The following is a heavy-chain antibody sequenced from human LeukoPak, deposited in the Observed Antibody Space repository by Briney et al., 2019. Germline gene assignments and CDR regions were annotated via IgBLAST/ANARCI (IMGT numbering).Heavy chain of an antibody. Sequence: GMSLRLSCAASGYTFSVYGMNWVRQAPGKGLEWVAIIWYDGSNTYFAESVMGRFSISKDNFKNTVYLQMNSLKTEDTGVYYCARAGIVNDLDYWGQGAQVTVSS. J-gene: IGHJ4*02. CDR2: IWYDGSNT. CDR1: GYTFSVYG. CDR3: ARAGIVNDLDY. V-gene: IGHV3-33*01. D-gene: IGHD2/OR15-2a*01.